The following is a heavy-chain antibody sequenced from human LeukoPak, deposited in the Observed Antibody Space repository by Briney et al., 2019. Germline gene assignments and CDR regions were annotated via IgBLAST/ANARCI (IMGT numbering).Heavy chain of an antibody. D-gene: IGHD6-19*01. J-gene: IGHJ4*02. CDR2: ISHNGGDT. V-gene: IGHV3-23*01. CDR1: GFTFHHFA. CDR3: VKDAMAVAIFDY. Sequence: GGSLRLSCATSGFTFHHFAMSWVRQAPGKGLEWVSAISHNGGDTYYADSVKGRFAISRDNSNNILYLQMDSLRPEDTAAYYCVKDAMAVAIFDYWGQGTLVTVSS.